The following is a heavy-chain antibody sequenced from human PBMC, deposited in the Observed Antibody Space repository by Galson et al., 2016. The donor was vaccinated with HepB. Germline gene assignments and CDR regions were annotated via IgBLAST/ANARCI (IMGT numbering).Heavy chain of an antibody. J-gene: IGHJ6*04. V-gene: IGHV3-23*01. CDR3: VQGSTAPAV. Sequence: SLRLSCAASGFTFRNYGMTWVRQAPGKGLEVVSSISRSGDSTDYADSVKGRFTIPGDNSKNTLSLQMNSLTADDTAIYYCVQGSTAPAVWGKGTTVTVSS. CDR2: ISRSGDST. D-gene: IGHD2-2*01. CDR1: GFTFRNYG.